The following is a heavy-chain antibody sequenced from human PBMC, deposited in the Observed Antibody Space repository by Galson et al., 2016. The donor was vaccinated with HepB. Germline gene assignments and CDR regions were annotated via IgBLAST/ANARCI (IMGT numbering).Heavy chain of an antibody. V-gene: IGHV3-23*01. CDR2: ISGSGLFT. CDR1: GFSFSNSG. D-gene: IGHD3-10*01. J-gene: IGHJ4*02. Sequence: SLRLSCAASGFSFSNSGMSWVRQAPGRGLEWVSGISGSGLFTYYADSVKGRFTISRDNSKNTLNLQLNSLRAEDTAVYYCARVRSVMVRGVIFPTWQAYFDYGGQGTLVTVSS. CDR3: ARVRSVMVRGVIFPTWQAYFDY.